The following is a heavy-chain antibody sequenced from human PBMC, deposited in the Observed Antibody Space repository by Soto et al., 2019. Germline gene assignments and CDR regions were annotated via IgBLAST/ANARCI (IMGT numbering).Heavy chain of an antibody. CDR3: ATSGLDYDLWVGQV. D-gene: IGHD3-3*01. Sequence: EVQLLESGGGLVQTGGSLRLSCAASGFTFSSYTMNWVRQAPGQGLELLSCITSSGRTIYYSDSVKGRCTIPRDNAEKSLYLQINSPRLEDTAVYYCATSGLDYDLWVGQVWGQGSMVTVSS. CDR2: ITSSGRTI. J-gene: IGHJ4*02. V-gene: IGHV3-48*01. CDR1: GFTFSSYT.